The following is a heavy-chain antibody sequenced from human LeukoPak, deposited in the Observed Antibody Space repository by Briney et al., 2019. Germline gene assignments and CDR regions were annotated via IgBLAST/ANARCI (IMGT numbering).Heavy chain of an antibody. CDR1: GGTFSSYA. J-gene: IGHJ6*04. V-gene: IGHV1-69*06. D-gene: IGHD3-10*01. Sequence: ASVKVSCKASGGTFSSYAISWVRQAPGQGLEWMGGIIPIFGTANYAQKFQGRVTITADKSTSTAYMELSSLRSEDTAVYYCARDSAANYYGSGGYYYGMDVWGKGTTVTVSS. CDR3: ARDSAANYYGSGGYYYGMDV. CDR2: IIPIFGTA.